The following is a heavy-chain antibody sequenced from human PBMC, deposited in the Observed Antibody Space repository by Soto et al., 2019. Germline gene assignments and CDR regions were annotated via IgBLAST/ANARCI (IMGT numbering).Heavy chain of an antibody. D-gene: IGHD3-3*01. Sequence: EVQLLESGGGLVQPGGSLRLSCAASGFTFSSYAMSWVRQAPGKGLEWVSAISGSGGSTYYADSVKGRFTISRDNSKNTLYLQMNSLRAEDTAVYYCAKRSSAVRSRRITIFGVVMVFDYWGQGTLVTVSS. CDR3: AKRSSAVRSRRITIFGVVMVFDY. CDR1: GFTFSSYA. CDR2: ISGSGGST. J-gene: IGHJ4*02. V-gene: IGHV3-23*01.